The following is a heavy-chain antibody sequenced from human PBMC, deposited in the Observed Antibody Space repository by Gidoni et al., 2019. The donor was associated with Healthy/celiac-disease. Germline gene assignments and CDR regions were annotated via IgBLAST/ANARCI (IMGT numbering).Heavy chain of an antibody. Sequence: HLQLQESRPGLVKPPETLSLTCTVSGGSISSRSYYWGWTRQPPGKGLVWIGSFYYIGSTYYNPSLKSRVTISVDTSKNQFSLKLSSVTAADTAVYYCAGHDHRSWPFYWGQGTLVTVSS. CDR1: GGSISSRSYY. J-gene: IGHJ4*02. V-gene: IGHV4-39*01. D-gene: IGHD6-13*01. CDR3: AGHDHRSWPFY. CDR2: FYYIGST.